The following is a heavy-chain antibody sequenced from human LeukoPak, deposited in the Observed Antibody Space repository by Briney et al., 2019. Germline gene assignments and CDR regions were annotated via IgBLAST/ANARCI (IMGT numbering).Heavy chain of an antibody. CDR3: ARAKWESSTTCYGA. D-gene: IGHD2-2*01. CDR2: INPNSGDT. V-gene: IGHV1-2*02. J-gene: IGHJ5*02. CDR1: GYTFTRYY. Sequence: GASVTVSCKASGYTFTRYYIHWVRQAPGQGLEWMGWINPNSGDTNYAQKFQGRVTMTRDTSISTAYMELSSLKSDDTAVYYCARAKWESSTTCYGAWGQGTLVTVSS.